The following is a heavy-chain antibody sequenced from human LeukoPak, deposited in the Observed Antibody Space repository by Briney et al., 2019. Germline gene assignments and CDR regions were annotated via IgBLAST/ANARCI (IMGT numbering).Heavy chain of an antibody. CDR3: AKGWFGELPQFDY. V-gene: IGHV3-30*02. J-gene: IGHJ4*02. D-gene: IGHD3-10*01. CDR2: IRYDGSNK. Sequence: GGSLRLSCAASGFTFRNYDMHWVRQAPGKGLEWVAFIRYDGSNKYYADSVKGRFTISRDNSKNTLYLQMNSLRAEDTAVYYCAKGWFGELPQFDYWGQGTLVTVSS. CDR1: GFTFRNYD.